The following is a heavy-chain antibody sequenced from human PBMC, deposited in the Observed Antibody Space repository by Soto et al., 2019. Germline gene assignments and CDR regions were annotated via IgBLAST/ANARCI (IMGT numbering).Heavy chain of an antibody. CDR2: IYYSGST. Sequence: QVQLQESGPGLVKPSQTLSLTCTVSGGSISSGDYYWSWIRQPPGKGLEWIGYIYYSGSTYYNPSLKSRVTISVDTSKNQFSLKLSSVTAADTAVYYCARDRGRYYDSSGYPDAFDIWGQGTMVTVSS. V-gene: IGHV4-30-4*01. CDR3: ARDRGRYYDSSGYPDAFDI. D-gene: IGHD3-22*01. J-gene: IGHJ3*02. CDR1: GGSISSGDYY.